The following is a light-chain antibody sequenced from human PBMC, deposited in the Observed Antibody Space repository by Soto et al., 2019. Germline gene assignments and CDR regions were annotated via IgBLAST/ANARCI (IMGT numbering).Light chain of an antibody. CDR1: SSNLGAGYD. Sequence: QSVLTQPHSVSGAPGQRVTISCSGSSSNLGAGYDVQWYRQFPATAPKLLIYANSVRPSGVPDRFSGSKSGTSASLAITGLQAEDEADYYCQSYGSSLIVSKVFGTGTKVTVL. J-gene: IGLJ1*01. CDR2: ANS. CDR3: QSYGSSLIVSKV. V-gene: IGLV1-40*01.